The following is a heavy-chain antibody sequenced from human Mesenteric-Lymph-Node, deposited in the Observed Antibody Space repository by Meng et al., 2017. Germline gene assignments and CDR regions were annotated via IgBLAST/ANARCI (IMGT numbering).Heavy chain of an antibody. Sequence: QDQQQDSAPGMVGPSATLSVPCSGYGGSVSSGGYYWSWIRQTPGKALEWIGYFYHSGSTDYNPSLKSRVTILADTSKNQFSLKLSSVTAADTAVYYCARGERTTGWFDPWGQGALAPSPQ. V-gene: IGHV4-61*08. CDR3: ARGERTTGWFDP. CDR1: GGSVSSGGYY. J-gene: IGHJ5*02. D-gene: IGHD1/OR15-1a*01. CDR2: FYHSGST.